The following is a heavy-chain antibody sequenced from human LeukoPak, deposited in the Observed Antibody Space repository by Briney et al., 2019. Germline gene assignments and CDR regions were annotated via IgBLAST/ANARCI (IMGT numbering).Heavy chain of an antibody. CDR3: ARGRITMVQGVPHFDY. Sequence: SETLSLTCAVYGGSFSGYYWSWIRQPPGKGLEWIGEINHSGNTNYNPSLKSRVTISVDTSKNQFSLKLSSVTAADTAVYYCARGRITMVQGVPHFDYWGQGTLVTVSS. CDR2: INHSGNT. J-gene: IGHJ4*02. D-gene: IGHD3-10*01. V-gene: IGHV4-34*01. CDR1: GGSFSGYY.